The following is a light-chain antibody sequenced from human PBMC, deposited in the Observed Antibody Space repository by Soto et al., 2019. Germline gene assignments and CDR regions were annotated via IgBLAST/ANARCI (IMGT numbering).Light chain of an antibody. CDR2: EVS. Sequence: QSALTQPASVSGSPGQSITISCTGTSSDVGSYNLVSWYQQHPGKAPKLMIYEVSKRPSGVSHRFSGSRSGNTASLTISGLQAEDEADYYCCSYAGSSTWVFRGGTQRTVL. CDR3: CSYAGSSTWV. V-gene: IGLV2-23*02. CDR1: SSDVGSYNL. J-gene: IGLJ3*02.